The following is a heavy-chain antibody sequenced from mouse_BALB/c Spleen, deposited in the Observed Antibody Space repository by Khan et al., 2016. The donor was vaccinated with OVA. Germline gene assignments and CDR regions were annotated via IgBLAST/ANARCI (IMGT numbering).Heavy chain of an antibody. CDR2: FSPCYGYA. CDR3: SKVGTYRRYYGAYFAY. V-gene: IGHV1-4*01. Sequence: QVQLQQPGAELARPGVSLKISCKASGYTFTTSAIHWVKPRPGKGLEWIGDFSPCYGYANYNPKFRDKATLTADKSSSTAYIQLGSLTSEDSAVYYCSKVGTYRRYYGAYFAYWGQGTPITVSA. D-gene: IGHD1-1*01. CDR1: GYTFTTSA. J-gene: IGHJ3*01.